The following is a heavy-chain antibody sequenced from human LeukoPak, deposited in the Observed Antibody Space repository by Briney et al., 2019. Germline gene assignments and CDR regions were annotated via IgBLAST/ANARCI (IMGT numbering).Heavy chain of an antibody. D-gene: IGHD6-13*01. Sequence: GGSLRLSCAASGFTSSSYVMSWVRQAPGKGLEWVSSISGSGGSTYYADSVKGRFTISRDNAKNSLYLQMNSLGAEDTAVYYCARAALRIAAAGLYNWFDSWGQGTLVTVSS. CDR2: ISGSGGST. V-gene: IGHV3-23*01. CDR1: GFTSSSYV. CDR3: ARAALRIAAAGLYNWFDS. J-gene: IGHJ5*01.